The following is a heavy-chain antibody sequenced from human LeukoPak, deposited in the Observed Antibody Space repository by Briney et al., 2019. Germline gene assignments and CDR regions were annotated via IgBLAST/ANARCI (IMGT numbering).Heavy chain of an antibody. D-gene: IGHD2/OR15-2a*01. CDR2: VYSTGST. CDR1: GGSISSYY. CDR3: ARGGHYDSTHFDFHHVMDV. Sequence: PSETLSLTCTVSGGSISSYYWSWIRQPAGKGLEWIGRVYSTGSTNYISSLKSRVTISIDTSKNQFSLELTSVTAADTAVYYCARGGHYDSTHFDFHHVMDVWGKGTTVSVSS. V-gene: IGHV4-4*07. J-gene: IGHJ6*03.